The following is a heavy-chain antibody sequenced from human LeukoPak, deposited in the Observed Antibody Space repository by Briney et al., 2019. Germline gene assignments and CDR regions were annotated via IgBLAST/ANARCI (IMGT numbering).Heavy chain of an antibody. Sequence: ASVKVSCKASGYTFTSYGISWVRQAPGQGLEWMGWISAYNGNTNYAQKLQGRVTMTTDTSTSTAYMELRSLRSDDTAVYYCARDLKLEPHFMAAYWGQGTLVTVSS. D-gene: IGHD1-1*01. CDR2: ISAYNGNT. J-gene: IGHJ4*02. CDR3: ARDLKLEPHFMAAY. V-gene: IGHV1-18*01. CDR1: GYTFTSYG.